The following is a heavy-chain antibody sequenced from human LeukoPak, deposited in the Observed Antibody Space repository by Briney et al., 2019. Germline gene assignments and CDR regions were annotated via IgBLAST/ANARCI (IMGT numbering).Heavy chain of an antibody. J-gene: IGHJ3*02. Sequence: GASVKVSCKASGYTSTSYDINWVRQATGQGLEWMGWMNPNSGNTGYAQKFQGRVTMTRNTSISTAYMELSSLRSEDTAVYYCARVQEYCSSTSCPDAFDIWGQGTMVTVSS. CDR1: GYTSTSYD. V-gene: IGHV1-8*01. CDR3: ARVQEYCSSTSCPDAFDI. CDR2: MNPNSGNT. D-gene: IGHD2-2*01.